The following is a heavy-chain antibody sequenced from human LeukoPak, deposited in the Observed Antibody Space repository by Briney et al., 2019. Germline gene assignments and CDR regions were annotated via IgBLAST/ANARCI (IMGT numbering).Heavy chain of an antibody. CDR2: ISSNGGST. V-gene: IGHV3-64*01. CDR1: GFTSSTYW. J-gene: IGHJ3*02. Sequence: PGGSLRLSCAASGFTSSTYWMHWVRQAPGKGLEYVSAISSNGGSTYYANSVKGRFTISRDNSKNTLYLQMGSLRAEDMAVYYCARALLGYCSSTSCPGEIWGQGTMVTVSS. CDR3: ARALLGYCSSTSCPGEI. D-gene: IGHD2-2*01.